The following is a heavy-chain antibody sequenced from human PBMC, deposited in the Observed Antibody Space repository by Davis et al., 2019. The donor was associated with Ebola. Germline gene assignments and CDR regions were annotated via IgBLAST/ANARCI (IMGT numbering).Heavy chain of an antibody. V-gene: IGHV1-18*04. Sequence: ASVKVSCKASGYTFTNYGITWVRQAPGQGLEWMGWINPHNGNTNYAQNVQGRVTMTTDTSTTTAYMEVGSLRSDDTAVYYCARSWGSIVVVTARPWYFDLWGRGTLVTVSS. CDR2: INPHNGNT. J-gene: IGHJ2*01. CDR1: GYTFTNYG. CDR3: ARSWGSIVVVTARPWYFDL. D-gene: IGHD2-21*02.